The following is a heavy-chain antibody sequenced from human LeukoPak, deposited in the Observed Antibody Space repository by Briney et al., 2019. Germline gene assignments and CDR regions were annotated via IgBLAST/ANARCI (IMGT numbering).Heavy chain of an antibody. D-gene: IGHD2-15*01. CDR1: PVTFGTSA. V-gene: IGHV3-23*01. CDR2: VSAGGSNT. CDR3: ARINCSGGTCYDYFDD. Sequence: GRSLRLSCADSPVTFGTSAMSWVRQAPGKGLEWVSAVSAGGSNTYYAASVEGRFTISRDNSKDTLYLQMDSLRVEDTAQYFCARINCSGGTCYDYFDDWGQGTLVTVSS. J-gene: IGHJ4*02.